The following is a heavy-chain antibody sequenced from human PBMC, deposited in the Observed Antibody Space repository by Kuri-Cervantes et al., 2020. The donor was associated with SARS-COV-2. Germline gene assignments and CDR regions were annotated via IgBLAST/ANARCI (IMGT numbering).Heavy chain of an antibody. J-gene: IGHJ5*02. V-gene: IGHV1-69*13. CDR3: ARSQGYCAANSCSWNWFDP. CDR2: IIPTFDTT. Sequence: SVKVSCKASGGTFSSYSVNWVRQAPGQGLEWMGRIIPTFDTTTYAQKFQGRVIFTADESSSTAYMEVNSLTSEDTAVYFCARSQGYCAANSCSWNWFDPWGQGTQVTVSS. CDR1: GGTFSSYS. D-gene: IGHD2-8*02.